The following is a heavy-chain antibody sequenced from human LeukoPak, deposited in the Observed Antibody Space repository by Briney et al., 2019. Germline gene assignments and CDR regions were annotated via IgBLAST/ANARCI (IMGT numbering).Heavy chain of an antibody. J-gene: IGHJ4*02. V-gene: IGHV3-33*05. Sequence: GGSLRLSCAASGFTFSRFGMHWVRQAPGKGLEWVAVFSYNGINEDYAGSVKGRFTISRDNSKNTLSLQMDSLRAEDTAMYYCARGLYTNGWYYYDYWGQGTLVTVSS. D-gene: IGHD6-19*01. CDR3: ARGLYTNGWYYYDY. CDR1: GFTFSRFG. CDR2: FSYNGINE.